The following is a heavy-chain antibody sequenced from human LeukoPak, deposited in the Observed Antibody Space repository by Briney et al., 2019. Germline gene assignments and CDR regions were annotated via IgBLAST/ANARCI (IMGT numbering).Heavy chain of an antibody. Sequence: GGSLRLSCAASGFTFRNYWMSWVRQAPGKGLEWLANVKQDGSEKYYVDSVKGRFTISRDNAKNSLYLQMNSLRAEDTAVYYCARDQEGATPYWGQGTLVTVSS. CDR2: VKQDGSEK. D-gene: IGHD1-26*01. V-gene: IGHV3-7*01. CDR1: GFTFRNYW. J-gene: IGHJ4*02. CDR3: ARDQEGATPY.